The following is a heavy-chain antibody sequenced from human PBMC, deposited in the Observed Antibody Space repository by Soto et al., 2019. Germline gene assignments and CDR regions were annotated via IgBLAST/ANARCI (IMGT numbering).Heavy chain of an antibody. CDR1: GLPFREHW. Sequence: GGLLRLSCADSGLPFREHWMPWVRQAPGKGPEWVADIRRDGGSKYYADSVKGRFTISRDNAKNTLYLQMNSLRAEDTAVYYCAYERDRLAPFDYWGQGTLVTVSS. J-gene: IGHJ4*02. V-gene: IGHV3-23*01. CDR3: AYERDRLAPFDY. CDR2: IRRDGGSK. D-gene: IGHD6-19*01.